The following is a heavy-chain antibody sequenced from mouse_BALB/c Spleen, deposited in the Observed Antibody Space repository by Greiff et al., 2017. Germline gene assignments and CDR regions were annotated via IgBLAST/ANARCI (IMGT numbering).Heavy chain of an antibody. D-gene: IGHD1-1*01. Sequence: EVQLQESGGGLVQPGGSLNLSCAASGFDFSRYWMSWARQAPGKGQEWIGDINPGSSTINYTPSLKDKFIISRDNAKNTLYLQMSKVRSEDTALYYCARLGDYGSYAMDYWGQGTSVTVSS. J-gene: IGHJ4*01. CDR2: INPGSSTI. CDR3: ARLGDYGSYAMDY. V-gene: IGHV4-2*02. CDR1: GFDFSRYW.